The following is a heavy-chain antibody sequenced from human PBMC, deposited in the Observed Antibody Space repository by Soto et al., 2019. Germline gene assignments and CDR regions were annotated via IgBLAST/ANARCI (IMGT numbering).Heavy chain of an antibody. CDR2: IYHSGST. CDR1: GGSISRGGYS. V-gene: IGHV4-30-2*01. D-gene: IGHD2-21*01. J-gene: IGHJ4*02. CDR3: AGGAPVVNYY. Sequence: PSETLSLTCAVSGGSISRGGYSWSWIRQPPGKGLEWIGYIYHSGSTYYNPSLKSRVTISVDRSKNQFSLKLSSVTAADTAVYYCAGGAPVVNYYWGQGTLVTVSS.